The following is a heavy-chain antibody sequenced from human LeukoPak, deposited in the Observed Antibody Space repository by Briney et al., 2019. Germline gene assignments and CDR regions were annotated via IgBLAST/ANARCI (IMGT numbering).Heavy chain of an antibody. D-gene: IGHD3-22*01. V-gene: IGHV4-4*07. CDR3: ARLKFYDSTGYSPGYYMDV. CDR1: GGAIIIYY. J-gene: IGHJ6*03. CDR2: IYPTGNT. Sequence: SETLSLTCSVSGGAIIIYYWSWIRQPAGKGPEWIGRIYPTGNTDYNPSLKTRVTMSTDLSKKQFSLRLRSVTAADTAVYYCARLKFYDSTGYSPGYYMDVWGKGTAVTVSS.